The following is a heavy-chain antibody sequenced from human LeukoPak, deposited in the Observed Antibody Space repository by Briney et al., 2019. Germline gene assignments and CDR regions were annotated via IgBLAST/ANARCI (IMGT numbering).Heavy chain of an antibody. D-gene: IGHD6-19*01. J-gene: IGHJ4*02. Sequence: GRSLRLSCAASGFTFDDYAMHWVRQAPGKGLEWVSGISWNSGSIGYADSVKGRFTISRDNAKNSLYLQMNSLRAEDTALYYCAKGSSIAVAGDFDYWGQGTLVTVSS. CDR1: GFTFDDYA. CDR2: ISWNSGSI. CDR3: AKGSSIAVAGDFDY. V-gene: IGHV3-9*01.